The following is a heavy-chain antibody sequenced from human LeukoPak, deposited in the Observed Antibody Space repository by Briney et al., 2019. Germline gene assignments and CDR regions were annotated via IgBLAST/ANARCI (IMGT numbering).Heavy chain of an antibody. CDR3: ARGRDGYNC. Sequence: GGSLRLSCAASGFTFSSDWMSWVRQAPGKGLEWVANIKQDGSEKYYVDSVKGRFTISRDNAKNSLYLQMNSLRAEDTAVYYCARGRDGYNCWGQGTLVTVSS. CDR1: GFTFSSDW. J-gene: IGHJ4*02. V-gene: IGHV3-7*01. D-gene: IGHD5-24*01. CDR2: IKQDGSEK.